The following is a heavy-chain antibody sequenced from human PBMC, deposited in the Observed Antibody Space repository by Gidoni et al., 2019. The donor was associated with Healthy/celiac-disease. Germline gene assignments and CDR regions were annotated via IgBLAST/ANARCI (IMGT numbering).Heavy chain of an antibody. Sequence: QVQLQESGPGLVKPSQTLSLTCTVSGGSIRSGSYYWRWIRQPAGKGLEWIGRIYTSGSTNYNPSLKSRVTISVDTSKNQFSLKLSSVTAADTAVYYCAREGSSGWSLPFDYWGQGTLVTVSS. D-gene: IGHD6-19*01. CDR1: GGSIRSGSYY. CDR3: AREGSSGWSLPFDY. J-gene: IGHJ4*02. CDR2: IYTSGST. V-gene: IGHV4-61*02.